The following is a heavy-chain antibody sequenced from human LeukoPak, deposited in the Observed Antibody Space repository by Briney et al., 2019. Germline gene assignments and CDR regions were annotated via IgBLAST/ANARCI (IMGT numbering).Heavy chain of an antibody. CDR2: IYNSGNT. V-gene: IGHV4-59*01. J-gene: IGHJ4*02. CDR3: ARRSSGCNCLDS. CDR1: GDSISNYH. D-gene: IGHD6-19*01. Sequence: PSETLSLTCTVSGDSISNYHWSWIRQPPGKGLEWIGYIYNSGNTNYKPSLKSRVTISADTSKNQLSLKLTSVTPADTAVYYCARRSSGCNCLDSWGQGTLVTVSS.